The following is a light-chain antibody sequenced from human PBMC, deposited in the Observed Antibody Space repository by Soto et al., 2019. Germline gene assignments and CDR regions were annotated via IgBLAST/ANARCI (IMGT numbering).Light chain of an antibody. CDR1: SSDVGGYNY. V-gene: IGLV2-14*01. J-gene: IGLJ2*01. Sequence: QSALTQPASVSGSPGQSITIACTGTSSDVGGYNYVSWYQQHPGKAPKVMIYEVSHRPSGVSDRFSGPKSGNTASLTISGLQAEDEADYYCSSYTTSSTLVVFGGGTKLTVL. CDR3: SSYTTSSTLVV. CDR2: EVS.